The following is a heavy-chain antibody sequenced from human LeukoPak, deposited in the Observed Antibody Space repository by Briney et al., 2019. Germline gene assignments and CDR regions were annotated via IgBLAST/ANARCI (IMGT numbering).Heavy chain of an antibody. CDR2: IIPIFGTA. CDR3: ARDRPRWPFDP. Sequence: ASVKVSCKASGGTFSSYAISWVRQAPGQGLEWMGRIIPIFGTANYAQKFQGRVTITTDESTSTAYMELSSLRSEYRAVYYCARDRPRWPFDPWGQGTLVTVSS. CDR1: GGTFSSYA. J-gene: IGHJ5*02. D-gene: IGHD2-15*01. V-gene: IGHV1-69*05.